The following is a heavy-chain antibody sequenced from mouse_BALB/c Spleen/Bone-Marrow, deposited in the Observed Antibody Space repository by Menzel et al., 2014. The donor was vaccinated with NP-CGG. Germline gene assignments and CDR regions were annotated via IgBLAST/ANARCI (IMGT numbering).Heavy chain of an antibody. Sequence: VQLQQSGPGLVSPSQSLSITCTVSGFSLXSYGVHWVRQPPGKGLEWLGVIWAGGSTNYNSALMSRQSISKDNSKSXVFLKMNSLQTDDTAMYYCAGTGPFAYWGQGTLVTVSA. J-gene: IGHJ3*01. V-gene: IGHV2-9*02. CDR3: AGTGPFAY. CDR1: GFSLXSYG. D-gene: IGHD4-1*01. CDR2: IWAGGST.